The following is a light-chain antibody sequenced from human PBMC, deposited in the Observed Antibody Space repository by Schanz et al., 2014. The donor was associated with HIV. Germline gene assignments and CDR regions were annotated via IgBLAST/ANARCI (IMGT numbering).Light chain of an antibody. CDR1: QSVSSSY. V-gene: IGKV3D-20*02. CDR3: QQRSGWPPTWS. CDR2: GAS. J-gene: IGKJ1*01. Sequence: EIVLTQSPATLSVSPGERATLSCRASQSVSSSYLAWYQHKPGQAPRLLIYGASSRATGIPDRFSGSGSGTDFTLTISSLQPDDFAVYFCQQRSGWPPTWSFGQGTKVELK.